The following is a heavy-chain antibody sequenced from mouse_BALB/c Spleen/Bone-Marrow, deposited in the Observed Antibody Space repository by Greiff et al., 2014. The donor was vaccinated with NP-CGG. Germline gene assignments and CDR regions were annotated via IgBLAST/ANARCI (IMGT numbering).Heavy chain of an antibody. J-gene: IGHJ4*01. CDR1: GFNIKDTY. Sequence: EVQLQQSGAELVKPGASVKLSCTASGFNIKDTYMHWVKQRPEQGLEWTGGIDPANGNTKYDPKFQGKATITADTSSNTAYLQLSSLTSEDTAVYYCARYYRYYYAMDYWGQGTSVTVSS. V-gene: IGHV14-3*02. CDR2: IDPANGNT. D-gene: IGHD1-1*01. CDR3: ARYYRYYYAMDY.